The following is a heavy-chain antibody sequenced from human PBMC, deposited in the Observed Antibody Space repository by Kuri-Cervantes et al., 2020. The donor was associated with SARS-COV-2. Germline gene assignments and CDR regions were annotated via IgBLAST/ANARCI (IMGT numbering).Heavy chain of an antibody. CDR1: GYSISSGYY. V-gene: IGHV4-38-2*02. CDR2: IYYSGST. J-gene: IGHJ4*02. D-gene: IGHD2-21*01. Sequence: GSLRLSCTVFGYSISSGYYWGWIRQPPGKGLEWIGSIYYSGSTYYNPSLKSRVTISVDTSKNQFSLKLSSVTAADTAVYYCARVGVVIAIPDYWGQGTLVTVSS. CDR3: ARVGVVIAIPDY.